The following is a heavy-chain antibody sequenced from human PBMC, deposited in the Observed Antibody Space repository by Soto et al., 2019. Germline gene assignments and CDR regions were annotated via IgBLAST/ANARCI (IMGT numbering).Heavy chain of an antibody. CDR1: GFTFSSYG. CDR2: ISYDGSNK. J-gene: IGHJ6*02. CDR3: AKDLSGQTPNYDILTGYYLKGYGMDV. Sequence: GGSLRLSCAASGFTFSSYGMHWVRQAPGKGLEWVAVISYDGSNKYYADSVKGRFTISRDNSKNTLYLQMNSLRAEDTAVYYCAKDLSGQTPNYDILTGYYLKGYGMDVWGQGTTVTVSS. V-gene: IGHV3-30*18. D-gene: IGHD3-9*01.